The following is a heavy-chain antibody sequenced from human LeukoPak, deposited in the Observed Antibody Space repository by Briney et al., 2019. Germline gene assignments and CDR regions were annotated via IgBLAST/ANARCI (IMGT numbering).Heavy chain of an antibody. J-gene: IGHJ5*02. CDR1: GFTFSGSA. CDR2: IRSKANSYAT. D-gene: IGHD3-22*01. V-gene: IGHV3-73*01. Sequence: GGSLRLSCAASGFTFSGSAMHWARQASGKGLEWVGRIRSKANSYATAYAASVKGRFTISRDDSKNTAYLQMNSLKTEDTAVYYCTRHVYYYDSSGYYNWFDPWGQGTLVTVSS. CDR3: TRHVYYYDSSGYYNWFDP.